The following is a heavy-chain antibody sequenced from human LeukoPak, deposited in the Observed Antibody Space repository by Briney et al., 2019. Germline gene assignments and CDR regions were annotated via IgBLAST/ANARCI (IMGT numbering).Heavy chain of an antibody. D-gene: IGHD6-6*01. J-gene: IGHJ5*02. Sequence: ASVKVSCKASGGTFSSYAISWVRQAPGQGLEWMGGIIPIFGTANYAQKFQGRVTITTDESTSTAYMELSSLRSEDTAVYYCARVGYSSSPRFREAILLSWGQGTLVTVSS. V-gene: IGHV1-69*05. CDR1: GGTFSSYA. CDR2: IIPIFGTA. CDR3: ARVGYSSSPRFREAILLS.